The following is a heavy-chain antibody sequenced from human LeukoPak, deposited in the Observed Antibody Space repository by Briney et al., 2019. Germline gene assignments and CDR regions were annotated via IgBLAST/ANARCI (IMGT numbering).Heavy chain of an antibody. Sequence: GGSLRLSHAAPGFSSYALSWVRQAPGRGLEWVAGISASGESTYYADSVKGRFTISRDNSENTLHLQMNNLRVEDTARYFCARCMVLSQGWCNWFDPWGQGTLVTVSS. D-gene: IGHD6-13*01. CDR3: ARCMVLSQGWCNWFDP. CDR2: ISASGEST. V-gene: IGHV3-23*01. J-gene: IGHJ5*02. CDR1: GFSSYA.